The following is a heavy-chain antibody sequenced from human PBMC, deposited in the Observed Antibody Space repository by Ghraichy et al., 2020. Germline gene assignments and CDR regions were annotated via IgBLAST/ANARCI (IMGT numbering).Heavy chain of an antibody. CDR1: GFTFSNDA. CDR2: ISGSGEIR. CDR3: AKLREIVIVAASE. V-gene: IGHV3-23*01. J-gene: IGHJ4*02. Sequence: GGSLRLSCAGSGFTFSNDAMNWGRQAPGKELEWVSGISGSGEIRHYADSVKGRFTISRDNSKKTLYLQMNSLRVEDTAVYYCAKLREIVIVAASEWGQGTLVTVSS. D-gene: IGHD1-26*01.